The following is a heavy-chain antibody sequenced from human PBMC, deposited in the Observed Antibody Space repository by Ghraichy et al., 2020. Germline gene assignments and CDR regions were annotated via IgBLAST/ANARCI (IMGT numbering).Heavy chain of an antibody. CDR1: GGSISSRSYY. CDR2: IYYSGST. Sequence: SETLSLTCTVSGGSISSRSYYWGWIRQPPGKGLEWIGSIYYSGSTYYNPSLKSRVTISVDTSKNQFSLKLTSVTAADTAVYYCASIKLPAAMPAHYYMDVWGKGTTVTVSS. D-gene: IGHD2-2*01. J-gene: IGHJ6*03. CDR3: ASIKLPAAMPAHYYMDV. V-gene: IGHV4-39*01.